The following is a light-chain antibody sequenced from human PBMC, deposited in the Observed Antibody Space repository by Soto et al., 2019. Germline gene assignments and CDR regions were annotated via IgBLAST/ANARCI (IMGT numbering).Light chain of an antibody. CDR1: SSDVGAYNY. J-gene: IGLJ2*01. CDR2: DVS. V-gene: IGLV2-14*01. Sequence: QSVLTQPASVSGSPGQSITISCTGTSSDVGAYNYVSWYQQHPGKAPKLMIYDVSNRPSGVSNRFSGSKSGNMASLTISGLQAEDEADYYCSSYASSTTVLFGGGTKLTVL. CDR3: SSYASSTTVL.